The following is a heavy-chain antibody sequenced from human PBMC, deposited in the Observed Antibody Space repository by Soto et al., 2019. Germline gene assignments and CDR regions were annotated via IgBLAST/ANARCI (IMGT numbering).Heavy chain of an antibody. CDR1: GYGYKIYW. CDR3: AKDGTTTGIHYYAMDG. Sequence: GEALNISCKCCGYGYKIYWSGWLRQLPGKGLEWMGIIYPGDSDTRYSPSFQGQVTISADNSKNTLFLQMNSLRAEDTALYFCAKDGTTTGIHYYAMDGWGQGTTVTVSS. D-gene: IGHD1-1*01. J-gene: IGHJ6*02. V-gene: IGHV5-51*01. CDR2: IYPGDSDT.